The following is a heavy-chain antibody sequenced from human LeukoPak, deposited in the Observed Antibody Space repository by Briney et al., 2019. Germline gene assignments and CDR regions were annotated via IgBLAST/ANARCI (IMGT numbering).Heavy chain of an antibody. Sequence: GGSLRLSCAASGFTFNSYWMHWVRQAPGKGLVWVSRINSDGTTTTYADSVKGRFSISRDNAKNTLYLQMNSLRDDDTAAYFCTSVKNGYYGYFDPWGQGTRVTVSS. CDR2: INSDGTTT. J-gene: IGHJ5*02. CDR3: TSVKNGYYGYFDP. CDR1: GFTFNSYW. V-gene: IGHV3-74*01. D-gene: IGHD3-3*01.